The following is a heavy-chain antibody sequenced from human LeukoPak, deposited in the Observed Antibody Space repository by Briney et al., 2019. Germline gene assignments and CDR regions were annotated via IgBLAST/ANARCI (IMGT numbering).Heavy chain of an antibody. Sequence: GASVKVSCTASGYTFTSYAMHRVRQAPGQRLEWMGWINAGNGNTKYSQEFQGRVTITRDTSASTAYMELSSLRSEDMAVYYCARGRLRDAYYMDVWGKGTTVTISS. V-gene: IGHV1-3*03. J-gene: IGHJ6*03. D-gene: IGHD4-17*01. CDR1: GYTFTSYA. CDR3: ARGRLRDAYYMDV. CDR2: INAGNGNT.